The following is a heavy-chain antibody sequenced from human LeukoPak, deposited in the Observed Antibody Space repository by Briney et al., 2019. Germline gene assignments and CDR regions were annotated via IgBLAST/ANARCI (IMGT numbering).Heavy chain of an antibody. CDR1: GGSISSYY. CDR3: AKTPGIAAAGPWFDP. Sequence: SETLSLTCTVSGGSISSYYWSWIRQPPGKGLEWIGYIYYSGSTNYNPSLKSRVTISVDTSKNQFSLKLSSVTAADTAGYYCAKTPGIAAAGPWFDPWGQGTLVTVSS. J-gene: IGHJ5*02. D-gene: IGHD6-13*01. CDR2: IYYSGST. V-gene: IGHV4-59*01.